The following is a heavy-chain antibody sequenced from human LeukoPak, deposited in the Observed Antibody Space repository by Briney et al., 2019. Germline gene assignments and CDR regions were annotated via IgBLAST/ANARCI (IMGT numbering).Heavy chain of an antibody. CDR2: IYSGGST. CDR3: ARSVGATMRKNLYFDY. V-gene: IGHV3-53*01. J-gene: IGHJ4*02. Sequence: GGALRLSRAASGFTVSSNYMSWVRQAPGTGLEWGSLIYSGGSTYYADSVKGRFTISRDNSKHTLDLQMNSLRAEDTAVYYCARSVGATMRKNLYFDYWGQGTLVTVSS. CDR1: GFTVSSNY. D-gene: IGHD1-26*01.